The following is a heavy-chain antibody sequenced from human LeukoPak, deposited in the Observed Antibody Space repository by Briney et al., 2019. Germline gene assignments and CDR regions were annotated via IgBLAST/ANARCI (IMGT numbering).Heavy chain of an antibody. CDR2: ISGSGGST. CDR3: ANYPGAMTTVTTGTDY. Sequence: GGSLRLSCAASGFTFSGYGMHWVRQAPGKGLEWVSAISGSGGSTYYADSVKGRFTISRDNSKNTLYLQMNSLRAEDTAVYYCANYPGAMTTVTTGTDYWGQGTLVTVSS. D-gene: IGHD4-11*01. CDR1: GFTFSGYG. J-gene: IGHJ4*02. V-gene: IGHV3-23*01.